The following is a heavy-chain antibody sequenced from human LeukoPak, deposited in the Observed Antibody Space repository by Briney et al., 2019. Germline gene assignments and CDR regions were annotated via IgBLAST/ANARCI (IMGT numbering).Heavy chain of an antibody. D-gene: IGHD5-12*01. J-gene: IGHJ4*02. CDR2: INPNSGGT. V-gene: IGHV1-2*02. Sequence: ASVKVSCKASGYTFTSYDINWVRQAPGQGLEWMGWINPNSGGTNYAQKFQGRVTMTRDTSISTAYMELSRLRSDDTAVYYCARDVGLGGYDLGANFDYWGQGTLVTVSS. CDR3: ARDVGLGGYDLGANFDY. CDR1: GYTFTSYD.